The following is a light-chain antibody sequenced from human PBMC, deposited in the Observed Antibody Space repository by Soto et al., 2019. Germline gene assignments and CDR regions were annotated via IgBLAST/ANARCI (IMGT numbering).Light chain of an antibody. J-gene: IGKJ5*01. Sequence: EIVLTQSPATMSLSPGERATLSCRSSPSVRRSLAWYQQRPGQAPRLLIYDASNRATGVTARFSGSGSGTDFTLTSSSLEPEDFAVYYWQQRSSWPPITVGQGTRLEIK. CDR2: DAS. CDR3: QQRSSWPPIT. CDR1: PSVRRS. V-gene: IGKV3-11*01.